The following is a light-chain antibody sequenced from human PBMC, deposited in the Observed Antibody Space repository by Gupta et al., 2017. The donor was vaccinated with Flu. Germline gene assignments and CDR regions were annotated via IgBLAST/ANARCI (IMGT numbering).Light chain of an antibody. CDR2: KAS. CDR1: ESLVYSDGDSY. J-gene: IGKJ1*01. Sequence: DAVMTQSPLSLPVTLGQPASISCRSSESLVYSDGDSYVSWFHQRPGQSPRRLIYKASNRDSGVPDRISGSGSGTDFTLTISRLEAEDVGVYYCMHRTRWPWTFGQGTKVEI. CDR3: MHRTRWPWT. V-gene: IGKV2-30*01.